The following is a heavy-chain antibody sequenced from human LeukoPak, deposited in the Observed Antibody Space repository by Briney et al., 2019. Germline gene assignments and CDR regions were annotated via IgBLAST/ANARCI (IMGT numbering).Heavy chain of an antibody. V-gene: IGHV4-39*07. Sequence: PSETLSLTCTVSGGSISSDDYYWGWIRQPPGKGLEWIGTIFYDGDTYYSPSLKSRVTVSVDTSKNQFSLKLSSVTAADTAVYYCARAVSGYDAPGYWGQGTLVTVSS. CDR1: GGSISSDDYY. CDR3: ARAVSGYDAPGY. D-gene: IGHD5-12*01. J-gene: IGHJ4*02. CDR2: IFYDGDT.